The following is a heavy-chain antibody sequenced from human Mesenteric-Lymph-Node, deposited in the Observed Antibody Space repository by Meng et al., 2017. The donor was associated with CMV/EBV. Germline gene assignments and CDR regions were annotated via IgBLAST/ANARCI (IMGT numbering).Heavy chain of an antibody. CDR3: ARHHFYYYDSSGYLNLYNFDY. CDR1: GYSFTNYW. CDR2: FYPLDSDT. D-gene: IGHD3-22*01. J-gene: IGHJ4*02. Sequence: GGSLRLSCKGSGYSFTNYWIGWVRQMPGKGLEWMASFYPLDSDTKYSPSFQGQVSISTDKSISTAYLQWRGLKASDTAIYYCARHHFYYYDSSGYLNLYNFDYWGQGTLVTVSS. V-gene: IGHV5-51*01.